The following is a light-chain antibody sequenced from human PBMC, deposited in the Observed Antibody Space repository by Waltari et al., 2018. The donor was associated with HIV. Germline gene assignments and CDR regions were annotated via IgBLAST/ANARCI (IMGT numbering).Light chain of an antibody. J-gene: IGLJ1*01. CDR1: SSGVTYNNP. CDR2: DVT. Sequence: QSALTQPRSVSGSPGQSVTISCSGASSGVTYNNPVSWYQHHPGKAHKLIIDDVTKGPSGVPDRFAGSKSGNTASLTISGLQAEDEADYYCFSYGGSLHVFGTGTEVTVL. CDR3: FSYGGSLHV. V-gene: IGLV2-11*01.